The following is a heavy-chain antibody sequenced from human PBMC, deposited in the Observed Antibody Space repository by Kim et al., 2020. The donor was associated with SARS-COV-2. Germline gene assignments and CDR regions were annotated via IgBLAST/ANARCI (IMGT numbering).Heavy chain of an antibody. CDR2: ISGSGENT. D-gene: IGHD1-26*01. CDR1: GFTFSSYA. V-gene: IGHV3-23*01. Sequence: GGSLRLSCAVSGFTFSSYAMSWVRQAPGKGLEWVSSISGSGENTYYADSVKGRFTISRDNSKNTLFLQVNSLRAEDTAVYYCAKDYGGGNYTGYHDYWGQGTRVTVSS. CDR3: AKDYGGGNYTGYHDY. J-gene: IGHJ4*02.